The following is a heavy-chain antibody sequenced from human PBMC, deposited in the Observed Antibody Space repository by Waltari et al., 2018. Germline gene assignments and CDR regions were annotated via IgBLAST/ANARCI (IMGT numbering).Heavy chain of an antibody. CDR1: GYTFTGYY. V-gene: IGHV1-2*02. D-gene: IGHD3-10*01. Sequence: QVQLVQSGAEVKKPGASVKVSCKASGYTFTGYYMPWVRQAPGQGLEWMGWINPNSGGTSYAQKFQGRVTMTRDTSISTAYMELSRLRSDDTAVYYCARTALDYGSGPGAFDIWGQGTMVTVSS. CDR3: ARTALDYGSGPGAFDI. CDR2: INPNSGGT. J-gene: IGHJ3*02.